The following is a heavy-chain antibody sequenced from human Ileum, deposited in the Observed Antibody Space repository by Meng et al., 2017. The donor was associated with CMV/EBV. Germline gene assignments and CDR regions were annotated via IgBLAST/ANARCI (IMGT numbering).Heavy chain of an antibody. Sequence: SETLSPTCIVSGGPVSHSAYYWSWIRQAPGRRLEWIGYIYYSGSTNHNPPLKSQVTVSLDKTKNQVSLRLTSVTAADTAVYYCARDDSSTWHRNFDLWGQGMLVTVSS. CDR3: ARDDSSTWHRNFDL. V-gene: IGHV4-61*08. CDR2: IYYSGST. CDR1: GGPVSHSAYY. J-gene: IGHJ4*03. D-gene: IGHD6-13*01.